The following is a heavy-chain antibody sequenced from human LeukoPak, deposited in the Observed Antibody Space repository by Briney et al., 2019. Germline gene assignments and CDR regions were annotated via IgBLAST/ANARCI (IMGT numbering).Heavy chain of an antibody. CDR2: ISYDGSNK. CDR1: GFTFSSYA. D-gene: IGHD4-23*01. CDR3: ARTPTTVVVYYFDY. V-gene: IGHV3-30*04. J-gene: IGHJ4*02. Sequence: PGGSLRLSCAASGFTFSSYAMHWVRQAPGKGLEWVAVISYDGSNKYYADSVKGRFTISRDNSKNTLYLQMNSLRAEDTAVYYCARTPTTVVVYYFDYWGQGTLVTVSS.